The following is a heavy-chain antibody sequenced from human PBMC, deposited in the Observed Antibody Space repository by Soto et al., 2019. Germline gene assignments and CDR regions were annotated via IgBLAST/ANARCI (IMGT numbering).Heavy chain of an antibody. V-gene: IGHV1-18*01. CDR1: GYTFTSYG. CDR2: ISAYNGNT. D-gene: IGHD3-22*01. Sequence: GASVKVSCKASGYTFTSYGISWVRQAPGQGLEWMGWISAYNGNTNYAQKLQGRVTMTTDTSTSTAYMELRSLRSDDTAVYYCARTRITMIVVVMADFDYWGQGTLVTVSS. J-gene: IGHJ4*02. CDR3: ARTRITMIVVVMADFDY.